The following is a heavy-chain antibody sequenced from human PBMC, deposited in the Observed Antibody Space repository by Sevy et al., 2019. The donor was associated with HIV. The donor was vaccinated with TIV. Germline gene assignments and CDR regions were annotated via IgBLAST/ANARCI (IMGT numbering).Heavy chain of an antibody. CDR3: AKAGGGWNYFDY. V-gene: IGHV3-23*01. D-gene: IGHD6-19*01. CDR2: LDNSGDNT. Sequence: GGSLRLSCAASGFTFDNYAMTWVRQTPGKGLEWVSTLDNSGDNTYNADSVKGRFTIARDNSKNTRYLQMDSLGAEDTAIDYCAKAGGGWNYFDYSGQGTLVTVSS. J-gene: IGHJ4*02. CDR1: GFTFDNYA.